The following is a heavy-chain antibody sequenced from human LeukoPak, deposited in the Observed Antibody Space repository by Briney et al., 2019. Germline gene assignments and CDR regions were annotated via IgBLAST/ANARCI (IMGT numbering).Heavy chain of an antibody. D-gene: IGHD3-22*01. J-gene: IGHJ4*02. CDR1: GFTFGDYA. CDR3: TRGGSLGHYYDSSGYYYVYY. CDR2: IRSKAYGGTT. Sequence: GGSLRLSCTASGFTFGDYAMSWFHQAPGKGLEWVGFIRSKAYGGTTEYAASVKGRFTISRDDSKSIAYLQMNSLKTEDTAVYYCTRGGSLGHYYDSSGYYYVYYWGQGTLVTVSS. V-gene: IGHV3-49*03.